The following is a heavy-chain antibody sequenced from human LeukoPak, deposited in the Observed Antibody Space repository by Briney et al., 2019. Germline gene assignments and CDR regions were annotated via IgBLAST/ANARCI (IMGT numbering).Heavy chain of an antibody. V-gene: IGHV3-66*01. CDR1: GFTFSSYA. D-gene: IGHD6-19*01. Sequence: GGSLRLSCAASGFTFSSYAMHWVRQAPGKGLEWVSVIYSGGSTYYADSVKGRFTISRDNSKNTLYLQMNSLRAEDTAVYYCARTKQWLRCYYGMDVWGQGTTVTVSS. J-gene: IGHJ6*02. CDR2: IYSGGST. CDR3: ARTKQWLRCYYGMDV.